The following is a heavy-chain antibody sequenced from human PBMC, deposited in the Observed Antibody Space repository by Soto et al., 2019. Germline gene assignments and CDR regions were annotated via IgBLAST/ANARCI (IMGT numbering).Heavy chain of an antibody. D-gene: IGHD2-2*01. CDR1: GGSFSGFY. CDR3: ARLYGYCIRNSCHGHYAMDV. Sequence: PSETLSLTCAVYGGSFSGFYWSWIRQTPGKGLEWIGESNDSGTTNYNPSLKNRATISVDTSKNQFSLKLSSVTAADTAVYSCARLYGYCIRNSCHGHYAMDVWGQGTTVTVS. CDR2: SNDSGTT. J-gene: IGHJ6*02. V-gene: IGHV4-34*01.